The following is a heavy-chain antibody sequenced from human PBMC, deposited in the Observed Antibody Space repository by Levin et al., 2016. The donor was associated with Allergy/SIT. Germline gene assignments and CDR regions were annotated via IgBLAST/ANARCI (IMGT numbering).Heavy chain of an antibody. Sequence: WIRQPPGKGLEWVSYISSSSSTIYYADSVKGRFTISRDNAKNSLYLQMNSLRAEDTAVYYCARDGLYCSGGSCYHTHLFYYYYYGMDVWGQGTTVTVSS. D-gene: IGHD2-15*01. CDR3: ARDGLYCSGGSCYHTHLFYYYYYGMDV. CDR2: ISSSSSTI. V-gene: IGHV3-48*01. J-gene: IGHJ6*02.